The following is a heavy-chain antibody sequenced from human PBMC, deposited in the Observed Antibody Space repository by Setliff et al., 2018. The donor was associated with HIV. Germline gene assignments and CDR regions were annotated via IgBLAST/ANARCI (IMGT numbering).Heavy chain of an antibody. CDR3: AKQGSGYDYYYMDV. J-gene: IGHJ6*03. Sequence: GSLRLSCAASGFTFSSYWMSWVRQAPGKGLEWVAFILYDGSKKSYTDSVKGRFTISRDNSKNTLYLQMNSLRAEDTAVYYCAKQGSGYDYYYMDVWGKGTTVTVSS. CDR2: ILYDGSKK. CDR1: GFTFSSYW. D-gene: IGHD3-22*01. V-gene: IGHV3-30*02.